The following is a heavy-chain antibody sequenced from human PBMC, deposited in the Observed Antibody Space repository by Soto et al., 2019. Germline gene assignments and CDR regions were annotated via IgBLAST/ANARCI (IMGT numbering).Heavy chain of an antibody. CDR1: GGSFSGYY. V-gene: IGHV4-34*01. Sequence: PSETLSLTCAVYGGSFSGYYWSWIRQPPGKGLEWIGEINHSGSTNYNPSLKSRVTISVDTSKNQFSLKLSSVTAADTAVYYCARVRSIAEAGDYWGQGTLVTVSS. CDR2: INHSGST. CDR3: ARVRSIAEAGDY. J-gene: IGHJ4*02. D-gene: IGHD6-13*01.